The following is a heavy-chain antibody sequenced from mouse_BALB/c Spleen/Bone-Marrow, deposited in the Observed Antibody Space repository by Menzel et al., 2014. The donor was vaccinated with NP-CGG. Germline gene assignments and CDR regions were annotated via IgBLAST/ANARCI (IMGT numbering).Heavy chain of an antibody. J-gene: IGHJ4*01. CDR2: INPYSDGT. Sequence: EVQLQQSGPELVKPGASVKMSCKASGYTFTGYVMHWVKQKPGQGLEWIGYINPYSDGTKYNEKFKGKATLTSDKSSSTAYMELSSLTSEDSAVYYCAREGGLRRGDYYVMGYWGQGTSVTVSS. CDR1: GYTFTGYV. CDR3: AREGGLRRGDYYVMGY. V-gene: IGHV1-14*01. D-gene: IGHD2-4*01.